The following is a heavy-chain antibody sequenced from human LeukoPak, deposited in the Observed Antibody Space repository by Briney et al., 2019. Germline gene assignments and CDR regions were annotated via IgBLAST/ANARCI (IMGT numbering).Heavy chain of an antibody. D-gene: IGHD6-19*01. Sequence: ASVKVSCKASGYTFTGFYIHWVRQAPGQGLEWMGWINPNSGGTKYAQRFQGRVTMTRDTSISTAYMELNSLRSDDTAVYHCARGLPYSSGRSDFDYWGQGTLVTVSS. CDR2: INPNSGGT. CDR1: GYTFTGFY. J-gene: IGHJ4*02. CDR3: ARGLPYSSGRSDFDY. V-gene: IGHV1-2*02.